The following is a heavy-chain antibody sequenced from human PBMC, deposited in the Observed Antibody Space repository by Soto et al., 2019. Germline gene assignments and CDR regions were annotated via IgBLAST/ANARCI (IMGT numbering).Heavy chain of an antibody. Sequence: GGSLRLSCTASGFTFGDYAMSWVRQAPGKGLEWVGFIRSKAYGGTTEYAASVKGRFTISRDDSKSIAYLQMNSLKTEDTALYYCTREDCSGGSCYEYNWFDPWGQGTLVTVSS. CDR2: IRSKAYGGTT. CDR3: TREDCSGGSCYEYNWFDP. J-gene: IGHJ5*02. D-gene: IGHD2-15*01. CDR1: GFTFGDYA. V-gene: IGHV3-49*04.